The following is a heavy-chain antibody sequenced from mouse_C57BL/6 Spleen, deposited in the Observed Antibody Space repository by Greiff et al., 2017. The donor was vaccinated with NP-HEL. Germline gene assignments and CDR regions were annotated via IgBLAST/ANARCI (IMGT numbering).Heavy chain of an antibody. Sequence: EVPLVESEGGLVQPGSSMKLSCTASGFTFSDYYMAWVRQVPEKGLEWVAHINYDGINTYSLDSLKHRFIISIDNANNILYLQMSSLKSEDTATYYCARRQLREYYFDYWGHGTTLTVSS. J-gene: IGHJ2*01. D-gene: IGHD3-2*02. CDR2: INYDGINT. CDR1: GFTFSDYY. CDR3: ARRQLREYYFDY. V-gene: IGHV5-16*01.